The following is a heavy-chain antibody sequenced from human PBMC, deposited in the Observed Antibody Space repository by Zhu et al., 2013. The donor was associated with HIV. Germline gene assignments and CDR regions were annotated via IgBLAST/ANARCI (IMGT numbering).Heavy chain of an antibody. D-gene: IGHD2-8*01. J-gene: IGHJ6*01. CDR3: AREVILLVYFYYYYGMDV. V-gene: IGHV1-18*01. CDR1: GYTFTTSG. Sequence: QVQLVQSGAEVKKPGASVKVSCKASGYTFTTSGISWVRQAPGQGLEWMGWISGYNGNTNYAQKLQGRVTMTTDTSTSTAYMELRSLRSDDTAVYYCAREVILLVYFYYYYGMDVVGSKGPRVTVSS. CDR2: ISGYNGNT.